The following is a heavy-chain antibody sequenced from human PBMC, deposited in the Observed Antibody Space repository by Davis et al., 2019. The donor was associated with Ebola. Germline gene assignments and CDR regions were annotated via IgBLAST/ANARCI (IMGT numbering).Heavy chain of an antibody. CDR2: ISSSSSYI. Sequence: PGGSLRLSCAASGFTFSSYSMNWVRQAPGKGLEWVSSISSSSSYIYYADSVKGRFTISRDNAKNSLYLQMNSLRAEDTAVYYCARALYDFWSGYAFDYWGQGTLVTVSS. D-gene: IGHD3-3*01. CDR3: ARALYDFWSGYAFDY. CDR1: GFTFSSYS. V-gene: IGHV3-21*01. J-gene: IGHJ4*02.